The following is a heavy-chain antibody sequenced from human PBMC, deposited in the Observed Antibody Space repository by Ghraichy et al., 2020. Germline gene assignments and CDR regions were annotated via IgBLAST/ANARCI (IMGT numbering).Heavy chain of an antibody. J-gene: IGHJ4*02. CDR2: VYYGGSA. CDR3: ARDLGLSL. V-gene: IGHV4-59*01. CDR1: GASITSNH. Sequence: SETLSLTCTVSGASITSNHWSWIRQPPGKGLEWIGNVYYGGSATTNPALKGRVTISMDTSNNQYSLMLSSVTAADTAIYYCARDLGLSLWGQGTLVTVSS.